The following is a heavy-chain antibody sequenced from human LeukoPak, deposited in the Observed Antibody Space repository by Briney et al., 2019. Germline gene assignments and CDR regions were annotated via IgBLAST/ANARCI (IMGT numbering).Heavy chain of an antibody. J-gene: IGHJ3*02. D-gene: IGHD2-8*01. CDR2: IKQDGSEK. CDR1: GFTFSNYW. CDR3: AKGKWTFDI. Sequence: GRSLRLSCAASGFTFSNYWMSWVRQAPGKGLEWVANIKQDGSEKYYVDSVKGRFTISRGNAKNSLYLQMNSLRAEDTAVYYCAKGKWTFDIWGQGTMVTVSS. V-gene: IGHV3-7*01.